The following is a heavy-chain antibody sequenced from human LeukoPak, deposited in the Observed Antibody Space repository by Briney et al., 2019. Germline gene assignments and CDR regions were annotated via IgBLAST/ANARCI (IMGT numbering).Heavy chain of an antibody. Sequence: ASVKVSCKASGYNFAGYYMNWVRQAPGQGLEWMGWIDARSGATNYGQKFQGRIIMTRDTSISTAYMELSSLTSDDTAVYYCARDPFYEEVKEYGMDVWGQGTTVGVSS. CDR2: IDARSGAT. CDR3: ARDPFYEEVKEYGMDV. J-gene: IGHJ6*02. D-gene: IGHD2/OR15-2a*01. V-gene: IGHV1-2*02. CDR1: GYNFAGYY.